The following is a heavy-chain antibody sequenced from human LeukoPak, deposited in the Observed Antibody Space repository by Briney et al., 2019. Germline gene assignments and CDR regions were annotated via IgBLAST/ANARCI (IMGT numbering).Heavy chain of an antibody. CDR2: IYYSGST. J-gene: IGHJ6*02. Sequence: SETLSLTCTVSGGSISSYYWSWIRQPPGKGLEWIGYIYYSGSTNYNPSLKSRVTISVDTSKNQFSLKLSSVTAADTAVYYCARAIPDAGDYYYYAMDVWGQGTTVTVSS. CDR1: GGSISSYY. D-gene: IGHD1-14*01. CDR3: ARAIPDAGDYYYYAMDV. V-gene: IGHV4-59*08.